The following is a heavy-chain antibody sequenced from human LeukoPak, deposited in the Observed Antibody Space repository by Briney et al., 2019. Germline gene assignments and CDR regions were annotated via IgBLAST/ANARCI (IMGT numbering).Heavy chain of an antibody. CDR1: GYTFTSYG. CDR3: ARGPVNYYDSSGYYLDY. J-gene: IGHJ4*02. Sequence: ASVKVSCKASGYTFTSYGISWVRLAPGQGLEWMGWISAYNGNTNYAQKLQGRVTMTTDTSTSTAYMELRSLRSDDTAVYYCARGPVNYYDSSGYYLDYWGQGTLVTVSS. D-gene: IGHD3-22*01. CDR2: ISAYNGNT. V-gene: IGHV1-18*01.